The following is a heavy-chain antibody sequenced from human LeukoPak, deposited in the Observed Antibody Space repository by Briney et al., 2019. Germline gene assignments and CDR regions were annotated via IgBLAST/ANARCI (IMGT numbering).Heavy chain of an antibody. CDR2: IYYSGST. D-gene: IGHD7-27*01. CDR1: GGSISSYY. J-gene: IGHJ3*02. Sequence: SETLFLTCTVSGGSISSYYWGWIRQPPGKGLEWIGYIYYSGSTNYNPSLKSRVTISVDTSKNQFSLKLSSVTAADTAVYYCARDTGWEDANWGSSNAFDIWGQGTMVTVSS. CDR3: ARDTGWEDANWGSSNAFDI. V-gene: IGHV4-59*01.